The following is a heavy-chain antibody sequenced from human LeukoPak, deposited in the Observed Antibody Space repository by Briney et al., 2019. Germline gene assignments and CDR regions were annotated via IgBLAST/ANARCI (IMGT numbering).Heavy chain of an antibody. Sequence: GGSLRLSCAASGFTFSSYGMSWVRQAPGKGLEWVSGISGSGGYTYYADSVKGRFTISRDNSKNTLYLQMNSLRAEDTAVYYCAKDRRVSGSYSRNDYWGQGTLVTVSS. D-gene: IGHD3-10*01. CDR3: AKDRRVSGSYSRNDY. CDR2: ISGSGGYT. V-gene: IGHV3-23*01. J-gene: IGHJ4*02. CDR1: GFTFSSYG.